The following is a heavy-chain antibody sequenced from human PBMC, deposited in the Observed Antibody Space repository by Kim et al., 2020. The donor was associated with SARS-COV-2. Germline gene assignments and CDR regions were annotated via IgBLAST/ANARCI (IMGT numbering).Heavy chain of an antibody. D-gene: IGHD3-10*01. CDR3: ASNPGEAMVRYYGMDV. Sequence: GGSLRLSCAASGFTFSSYSMNWVRQAPGKGLECVSSISSSSSYIYYADSVKGRFTISRDNAKNSLYLQMNSLRAEDTAVYYCASNPGEAMVRYYGMDVWGQGTTVTVSS. J-gene: IGHJ6*02. V-gene: IGHV3-21*01. CDR2: ISSSSSYI. CDR1: GFTFSSYS.